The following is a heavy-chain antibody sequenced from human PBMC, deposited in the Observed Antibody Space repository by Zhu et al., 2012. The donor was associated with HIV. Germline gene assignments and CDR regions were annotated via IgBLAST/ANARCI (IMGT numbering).Heavy chain of an antibody. J-gene: IGHJ6*02. Sequence: QVQLQQWGAGLLKPSETLSLTCAVYGGSFSGYYWSWIRQPPGKGLEWIGEINHSGSTNYNPSLKSRVTISVDTSKNQFSLKLSSVTAADTAVYYCARLLFFRCGRWSPSTDYGMDVWGQGDHGHRLL. D-gene: IGHD4-23*01. CDR2: INHSGST. CDR3: ARLLFFRCGRWSPSTDYGMDV. CDR1: GGSFSGYY. V-gene: IGHV4-34*01.